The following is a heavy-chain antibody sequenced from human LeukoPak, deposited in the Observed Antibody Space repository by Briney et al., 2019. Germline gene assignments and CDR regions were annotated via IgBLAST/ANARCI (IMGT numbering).Heavy chain of an antibody. D-gene: IGHD1-26*01. CDR1: GGTFSSYA. Sequence: SVKVSRKASGGTFSSYAISWVRQAPGQGLEWMGGIIPIFGTANYAQKFQGRVTITADESTSTAYMELSSLRSEDAAVYYCASPHSGNRGVMYYYGMDVWGQGTTVTVSS. V-gene: IGHV1-69*01. J-gene: IGHJ6*02. CDR3: ASPHSGNRGVMYYYGMDV. CDR2: IIPIFGTA.